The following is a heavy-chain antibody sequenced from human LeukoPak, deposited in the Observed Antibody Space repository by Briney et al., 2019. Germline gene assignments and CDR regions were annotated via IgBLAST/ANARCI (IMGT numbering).Heavy chain of an antibody. Sequence: GGSLRLSCAASGFTFSSYSMNWVRQAPGKGLEWVSSISSSSYIYYADSVKGRFTISRDNAKNSLYLQTNSLRAEDTAVYYCARDRLLAVAGANLDYWGQGTLVTVSS. J-gene: IGHJ4*02. CDR2: ISSSSYI. D-gene: IGHD6-19*01. V-gene: IGHV3-21*01. CDR3: ARDRLLAVAGANLDY. CDR1: GFTFSSYS.